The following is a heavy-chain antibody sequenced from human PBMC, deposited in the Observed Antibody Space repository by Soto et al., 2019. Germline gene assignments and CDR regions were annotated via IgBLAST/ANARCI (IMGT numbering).Heavy chain of an antibody. CDR3: ARMNYYDTSGYPFDY. V-gene: IGHV4-59*01. CDR2: IYFRGTT. J-gene: IGHJ4*02. D-gene: IGHD3-22*01. CDR1: GDSMSGYY. Sequence: SVTLSLTCTVSGDSMSGYYLNWIRQPPGKGLEWIGYIYFRGTTNYNPSLKSRVTMSADTSKNQFSLKLNSVTAADTAVYYCARMNYYDTSGYPFDYWGQGMMVTVSS.